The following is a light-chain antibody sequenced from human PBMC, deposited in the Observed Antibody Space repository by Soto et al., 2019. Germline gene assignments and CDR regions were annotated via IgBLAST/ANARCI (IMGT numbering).Light chain of an antibody. CDR1: QSISRW. CDR2: GAS. Sequence: DIQMTQSPSTLSASVGDRVTITCRASQSISRWLARYQQKPGKAPNLLIYGASSLEKGVPSRFSGSGSGTEFTLTISSLRPDDFATYYCQQYNSYDMWSFGQGTKVDIK. J-gene: IGKJ1*01. V-gene: IGKV1-5*01. CDR3: QQYNSYDMWS.